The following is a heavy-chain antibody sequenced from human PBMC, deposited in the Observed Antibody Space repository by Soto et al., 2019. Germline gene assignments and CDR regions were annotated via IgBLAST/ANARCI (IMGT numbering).Heavy chain of an antibody. CDR2: ISSSSSYI. V-gene: IGHV3-21*01. Sequence: EVQLVESGGGLVKPGGSLRLSCAASGFTFSSYSMNWVRQAPGKGLEWVSSISSSSSYIYYADSVKGRFTISRDNAKNSLYLQMNRLRAEDTAVYYCARDLPFLEWLPGAYYYMDVWGKGTTVTVSS. J-gene: IGHJ6*03. D-gene: IGHD3-3*02. CDR1: GFTFSSYS. CDR3: ARDLPFLEWLPGAYYYMDV.